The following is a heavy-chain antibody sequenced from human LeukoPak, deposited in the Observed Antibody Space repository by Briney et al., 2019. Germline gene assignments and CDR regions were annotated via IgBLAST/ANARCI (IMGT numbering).Heavy chain of an antibody. CDR1: GGSISSYY. CDR3: ARDLAWGLGNWYFDL. CDR2: IYYSGST. J-gene: IGHJ2*01. D-gene: IGHD3-3*01. Sequence: SETLSLTCTVSGGSISSYYWSWIRQPPGKGLEWIGYIYYSGSTNYNPSLKSRVTISVDTSKNQFSLKLSSVTAADTAVYYCARDLAWGLGNWYFDLWGRGTLVTVSS. V-gene: IGHV4-59*01.